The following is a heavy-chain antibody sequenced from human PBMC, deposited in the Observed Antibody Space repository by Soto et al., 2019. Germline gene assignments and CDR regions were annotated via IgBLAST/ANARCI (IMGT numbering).Heavy chain of an antibody. CDR1: GFTFSSYA. D-gene: IGHD2-21*02. Sequence: GGSLRLSCAASGFTFSSYAMSWVRQAPGKXLEWVSAISGSGGSTYYADSVKGRFTISRDNSKNTLYLQMNSLRAEDTAVYYCAKAYCGGDCYFPSYYYYYGMDVWGQGPTVTVSS. V-gene: IGHV3-23*01. CDR3: AKAYCGGDCYFPSYYYYYGMDV. CDR2: ISGSGGST. J-gene: IGHJ6*02.